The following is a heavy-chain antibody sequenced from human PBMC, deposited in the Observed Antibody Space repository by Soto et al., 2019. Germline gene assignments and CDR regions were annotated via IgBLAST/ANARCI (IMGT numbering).Heavy chain of an antibody. Sequence: EVQLVETGGGLIQPGGSLRLSCAASGFTVSNNYMSWVRQAPGKGLEWVSLIYSGGSTFYADSVKGRFTISRDNSKNTLFLQMNSLRAEDTAVYFCATYSSLDYWGQGTLVTVSS. CDR3: ATYSSLDY. J-gene: IGHJ4*02. CDR2: IYSGGST. V-gene: IGHV3-53*02. D-gene: IGHD2-21*01. CDR1: GFTVSNNY.